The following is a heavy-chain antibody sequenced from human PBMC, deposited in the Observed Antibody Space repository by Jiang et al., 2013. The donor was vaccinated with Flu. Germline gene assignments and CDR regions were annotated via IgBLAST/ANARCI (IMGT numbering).Heavy chain of an antibody. CDR3: ARRPSPKPVLYSSGWYMVY. CDR1: GGSISSSSYY. CDR2: IYYSGST. J-gene: IGHJ4*02. D-gene: IGHD6-19*01. V-gene: IGHV4-39*01. Sequence: LLKPSETLSLTCTVSGGSISSSSYYWGWIRQPPGKGLEWIGSIYYSGSTYYNPSLKSRVTISVDTSKNQFSLKLSSVTAADTAVYYCARRPSPKPVLYSSGWYMVYWGQGPWSPSPQ.